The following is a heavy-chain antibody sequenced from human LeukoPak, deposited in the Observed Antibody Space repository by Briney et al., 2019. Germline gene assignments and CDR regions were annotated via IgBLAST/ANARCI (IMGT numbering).Heavy chain of an antibody. V-gene: IGHV3-74*03. CDR1: GFTFNSHW. D-gene: IGHD3-10*01. Sequence: SGGSLRLSCAASGFTFNSHWMHWVRQAPGKGLVWVSRIDSHGSSTADADSVRGRFTVSRDNAKNTLYLQMNSLRAEDTAIYYCVRGGYGSGNYPFDYWGQGTLVTVSS. CDR2: IDSHGSST. CDR3: VRGGYGSGNYPFDY. J-gene: IGHJ4*02.